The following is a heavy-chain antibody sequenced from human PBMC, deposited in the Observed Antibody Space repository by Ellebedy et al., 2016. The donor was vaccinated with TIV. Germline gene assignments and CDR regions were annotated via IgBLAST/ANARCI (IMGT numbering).Heavy chain of an antibody. CDR2: ISYDGSNK. Sequence: GESLKISCAASGFTFSSYAMHWVRQAPGKGLEWVAVISYDGSNKYYADSVKGRFTISRDNSKNTLYLQMNSLRAEDTAVYYCARDRDGYSSSWYYFDYWGQGTLVTVSS. CDR1: GFTFSSYA. J-gene: IGHJ4*02. CDR3: ARDRDGYSSSWYYFDY. V-gene: IGHV3-30-3*01. D-gene: IGHD6-13*01.